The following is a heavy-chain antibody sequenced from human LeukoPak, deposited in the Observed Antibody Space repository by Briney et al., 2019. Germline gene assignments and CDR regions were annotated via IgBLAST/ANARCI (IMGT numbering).Heavy chain of an antibody. J-gene: IGHJ5*02. Sequence: PSETLSLTCTVSGGSISSGSYYWSWIQQPAGKGLEWIGRIYASGRTNYNPSLKDRLTISVDTSKNQFSLRVRSVTAADTAIYYCARAVDNGGYQYKGFDPWGQGTLVTVSS. D-gene: IGHD3-22*01. CDR1: GGSISSGSYY. V-gene: IGHV4-61*02. CDR2: IYASGRT. CDR3: ARAVDNGGYQYKGFDP.